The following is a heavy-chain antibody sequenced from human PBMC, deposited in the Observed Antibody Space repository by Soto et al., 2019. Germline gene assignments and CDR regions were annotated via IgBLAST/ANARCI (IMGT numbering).Heavy chain of an antibody. J-gene: IGHJ6*02. V-gene: IGHV1-8*01. CDR1: GYTFTSYD. Sequence: QVQLVQSGAEVKKPGASVKVSCKASGYTFTSYDINWVRQATGQGLEWMGWMNPNSGNTGYAQKFQGRVTMTRNTSISTAYMELSSLRSEDTAVYYCARWPDGYYYYGMDVWGQGNTVHVSS. CDR2: MNPNSGNT. CDR3: ARWPDGYYYYGMDV.